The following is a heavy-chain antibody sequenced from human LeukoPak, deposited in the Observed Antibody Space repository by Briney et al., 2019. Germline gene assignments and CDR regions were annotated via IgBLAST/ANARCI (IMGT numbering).Heavy chain of an antibody. CDR3: ASAGGWAGYFDY. CDR2: IYYSGST. CDR1: GGSISRGGYY. V-gene: IGHV4-31*03. Sequence: PSETLSLTCTVSGGSISRGGYYWSWVRQHPGKGLEWIGYIYYSGSTYYNPSRKSRVIISVVTSKDQFSIKLSAVTAADTAVYYWASAGGWAGYFDYWGQGTLVTVSS. D-gene: IGHD6-19*01. J-gene: IGHJ4*02.